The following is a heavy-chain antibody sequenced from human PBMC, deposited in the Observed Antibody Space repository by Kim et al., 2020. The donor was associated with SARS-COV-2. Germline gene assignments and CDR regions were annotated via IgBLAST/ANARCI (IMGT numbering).Heavy chain of an antibody. CDR2: INQSGNA. V-gene: IGHV4-34*01. CDR1: GGSFSNNY. J-gene: IGHJ4*02. D-gene: IGHD2-2*01. Sequence: ETLSLTCAVYGGSFSNNYWIWIRQSPGKGLEWIGEINQSGNANYNPSLESRVTISVDASKNQFSLKMTSVTAADTAMYYCARGGDCRTTSCYGWIDYWGQGTLVSVTS. CDR3: ARGGDCRTTSCYGWIDY.